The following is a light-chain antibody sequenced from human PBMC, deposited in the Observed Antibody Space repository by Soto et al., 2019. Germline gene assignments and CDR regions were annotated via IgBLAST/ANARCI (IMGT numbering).Light chain of an antibody. Sequence: QSVPTQPPSASGTPGQRVTISCSGSSSNIGSNPVNWYQQVTGTAPKLLIYNNNQRPSGVPDRFSGSKSGTSASLAISGLQSEDEADYYCAAWDDSLNAVVFGGGTKLTVL. CDR2: NNN. CDR1: SSNIGSNP. V-gene: IGLV1-44*01. CDR3: AAWDDSLNAVV. J-gene: IGLJ3*02.